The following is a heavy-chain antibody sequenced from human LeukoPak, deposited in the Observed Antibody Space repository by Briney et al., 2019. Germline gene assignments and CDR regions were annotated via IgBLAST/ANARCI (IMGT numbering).Heavy chain of an antibody. D-gene: IGHD2-2*01. CDR1: GFTFSKLH. J-gene: IGHJ3*02. CDR2: IAYDGSNE. V-gene: IGHV3-30*18. Sequence: GGSLRLSCSASGFTFSKLHMHCVRQAPGKGLEWVAVIAYDGSNEYYAEFVKGRFTISRDNSKNTLYLQMYSLRAEDTAMYFCANEQRIALGSTDDAFDIWRRGTRVTVSS. CDR3: ANEQRIALGSTDDAFDI.